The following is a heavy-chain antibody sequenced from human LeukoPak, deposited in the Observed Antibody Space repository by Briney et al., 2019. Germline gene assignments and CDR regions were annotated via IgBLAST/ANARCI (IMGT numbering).Heavy chain of an antibody. J-gene: IGHJ4*02. D-gene: IGHD3-22*01. CDR2: FDPEDGET. CDR3: ATGLTYYYDSSGYYPDY. V-gene: IGHV1-24*01. CDR1: GYTLTELS. Sequence: ASVKVSCKVSGYTLTELSMHWVRQAPGKGLEWMGGFDPEDGETIYAQKFQGRVTMTEDTSTDTAYMELSSLRSEDTAVYYCATGLTYYYDSSGYYPDYWGQGTLVTVSS.